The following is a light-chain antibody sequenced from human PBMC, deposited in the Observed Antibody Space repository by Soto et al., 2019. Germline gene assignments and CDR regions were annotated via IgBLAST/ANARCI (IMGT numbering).Light chain of an antibody. V-gene: IGLV2-8*01. CDR2: EVT. CDR1: SSDVGGYNF. J-gene: IGLJ2*01. CDR3: SSYTTSDTLI. Sequence: QSALTQPPSASGSPGQSVTISCTGTSSDVGGYNFVSWYQQHPGKAPKFMIYEVTKRPSGVPDRFSGSKSGNTASLTVSGLQPEDEADYYCSSYTTSDTLIFGGGTQLTVL.